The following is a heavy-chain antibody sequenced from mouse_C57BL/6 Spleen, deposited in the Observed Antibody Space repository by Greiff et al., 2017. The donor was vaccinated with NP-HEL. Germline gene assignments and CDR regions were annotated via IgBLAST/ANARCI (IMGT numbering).Heavy chain of an antibody. Sequence: QVQLQQPGAELVKPGASVKLSCKASGYTFTSYWMHWVKQRPGQGLEWIGMIHPNSGSTNYNEKFKSKATLTVDKSSSTAYMQLSSLTSEDSAVYYCARGPYYGSSYFDYWGQGTTLTVSS. CDR2: IHPNSGST. J-gene: IGHJ2*01. D-gene: IGHD1-1*01. CDR3: ARGPYYGSSYFDY. V-gene: IGHV1-64*01. CDR1: GYTFTSYW.